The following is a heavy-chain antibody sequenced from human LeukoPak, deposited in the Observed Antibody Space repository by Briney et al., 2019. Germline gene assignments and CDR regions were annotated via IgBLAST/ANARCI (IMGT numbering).Heavy chain of an antibody. CDR1: GFTFTSYG. V-gene: IGHV3-30*18. CDR2: ISYDGNKK. CDR3: AKDWGYDSGTYLDQ. D-gene: IGHD3-10*01. Sequence: GGSLRLSCAASGFTFTSYGMHWVRQAPGKGLEWVAVISYDGNKKYYADSVKGRFSISRDNSRNTLYVQMNSLRTDDTAIYYCAKDWGYDSGTYLDQWGQGTLVTVSS. J-gene: IGHJ4*02.